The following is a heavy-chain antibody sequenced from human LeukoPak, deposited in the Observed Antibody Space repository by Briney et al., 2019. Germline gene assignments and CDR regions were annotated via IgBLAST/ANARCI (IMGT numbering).Heavy chain of an antibody. D-gene: IGHD2-2*01. CDR3: ASPYCSTTSCSTLHDF. Sequence: GGSLRLSCAVSGFTFKLYWMHWVRQAPGKGPVWVSRINDDGSDTTYADSVKGRFTISRDDAKSSLYLQMNSLRAEDTAVYYCASPYCSTTSCSTLHDFWGQGTLVTVSS. CDR2: INDDGSDT. CDR1: GFTFKLYW. V-gene: IGHV3-74*01. J-gene: IGHJ4*02.